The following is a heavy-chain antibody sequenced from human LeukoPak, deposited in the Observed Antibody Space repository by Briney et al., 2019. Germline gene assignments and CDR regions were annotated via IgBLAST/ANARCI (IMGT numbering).Heavy chain of an antibody. CDR1: GFTFSSYW. CDR2: IKEDGREI. CDR3: ARERIHCGGADCKSYFDY. J-gene: IGHJ4*02. Sequence: GGSLRLSCAASGFTFSSYWMTWVRQAPGKGLEWVANIKEDGREINYLGSVKGRFTISRDNAKNSLYLEMNSLRVEDTAVYYCARERIHCGGADCKSYFDYWGQGTLVTVSS. V-gene: IGHV3-7*01. D-gene: IGHD2-21*02.